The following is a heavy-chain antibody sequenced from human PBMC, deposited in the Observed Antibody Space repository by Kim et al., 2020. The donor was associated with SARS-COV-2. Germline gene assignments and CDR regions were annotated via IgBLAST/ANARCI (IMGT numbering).Heavy chain of an antibody. Sequence: GGSLRLSCAASGFSFRNYGMHWVRQAPGKGLEWVAVISFEGSKEYYVDSVKGRFTISRDNSNNTVYLQMNGLRPDDTAVYYCAKGLQQLHDDRSLRSYFNYWGQGTLVTVAS. CDR3: AKGLQQLHDDRSLRSYFNY. J-gene: IGHJ4*02. D-gene: IGHD1-1*01. CDR2: ISFEGSKE. CDR1: GFSFRNYG. V-gene: IGHV3-30*18.